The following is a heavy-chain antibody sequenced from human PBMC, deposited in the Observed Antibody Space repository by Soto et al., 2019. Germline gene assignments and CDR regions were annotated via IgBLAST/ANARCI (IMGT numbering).Heavy chain of an antibody. Sequence: LRLSCVASGFTLDDYAIDVARQPPGVGLGWVPGISWNSGSIGYADSVKGRFTISRDNAKNSLYLQMNSLRAEDTAWYYCATDIGAAGPYDYYYYGMDVWGQGTTVTVSS. CDR1: GFTLDDYA. D-gene: IGHD6-13*01. V-gene: IGHV3-9*01. CDR2: ISWNSGSI. J-gene: IGHJ6*01. CDR3: ATDIGAAGPYDYYYYGMDV.